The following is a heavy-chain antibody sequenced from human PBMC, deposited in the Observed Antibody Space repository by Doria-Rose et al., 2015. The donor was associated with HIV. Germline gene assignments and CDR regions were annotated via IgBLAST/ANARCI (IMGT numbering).Heavy chain of an antibody. CDR3: ATGVTLDY. CDR2: ISSTSAYI. D-gene: IGHD3-10*01. V-gene: IGHV3-21*01. Sequence: EVQLLESGGGLVRPGGSLRLSCATSGFTFSSHRINWVRQAPGKGLEWVSSISSTSAYINYADSVRGRFTISRDNARNSLYLQTDSLRAKDTAIYYCATGVTLDYWGQGTLVTVSS. J-gene: IGHJ4*02. CDR1: GFTFSSHR.